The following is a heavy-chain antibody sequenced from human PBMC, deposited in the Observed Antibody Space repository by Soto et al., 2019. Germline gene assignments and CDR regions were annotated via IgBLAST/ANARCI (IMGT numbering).Heavy chain of an antibody. CDR3: AKDLRWLQRPDYFDY. CDR1: GFTFSSYA. V-gene: IGHV3-23*01. J-gene: IGHJ4*02. D-gene: IGHD5-12*01. CDR2: ISGSGGST. Sequence: GALRLFCAGSGFTFSSYAMSWVRQAPGKGLEWVSAISGSGGSTYYEDSVKGRFTISRDNSKNTLYLQMNSLRAEDTAVYYCAKDLRWLQRPDYFDYWGQGTLVTVS.